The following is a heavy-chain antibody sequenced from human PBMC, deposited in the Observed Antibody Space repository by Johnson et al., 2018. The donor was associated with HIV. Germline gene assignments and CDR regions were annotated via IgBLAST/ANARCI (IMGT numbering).Heavy chain of an antibody. CDR1: GFTVSSNY. CDR2: IKSKSDGGTT. D-gene: IGHD3-10*01. CDR3: TTDGLWFGDPSFDI. J-gene: IGHJ3*02. Sequence: VQLVESGGGLVQPGGSLRLSCAASGFTVSSNYMSWVRQAPGKGLEWVGRIKSKSDGGTTDYAGPVKGKFTISRDDSKNTLYLQMNSLKIEDTAVYYCTTDGLWFGDPSFDIWGQGTMVTVSS. V-gene: IGHV3-15*01.